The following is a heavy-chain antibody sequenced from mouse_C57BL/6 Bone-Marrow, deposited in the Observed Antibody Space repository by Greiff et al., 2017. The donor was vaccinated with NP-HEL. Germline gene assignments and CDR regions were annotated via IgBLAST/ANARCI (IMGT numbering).Heavy chain of an antibody. CDR2: ISSGGDYI. J-gene: IGHJ1*03. Sequence: EVKLMESGEGLVKPGGSLKLSCAASGFTFSSYAMSWVRQTPEKRLEWVAYISSGGDYIYYADTVKGRFTISRDNARNTLYLQMSSLKSEDTAMYYCTRKLRSWYFDVWGTGTTVTVSS. CDR3: TRKLRSWYFDV. V-gene: IGHV5-9-1*02. CDR1: GFTFSSYA. D-gene: IGHD1-1*01.